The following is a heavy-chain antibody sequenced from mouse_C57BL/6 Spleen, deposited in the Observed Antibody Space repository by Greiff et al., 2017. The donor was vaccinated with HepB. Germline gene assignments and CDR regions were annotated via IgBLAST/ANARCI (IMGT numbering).Heavy chain of an antibody. CDR2: ISNGGGST. J-gene: IGHJ2*01. D-gene: IGHD2-1*01. CDR3: ARGGDGNYVDFDY. V-gene: IGHV5-12*01. Sequence: DVMLVESGGGLVQPGGSLKLSCAASGFTFSDYYMYWVRQTPEKRLEWVAYISNGGGSTYYPDTVKGRFTISRDNAKNTLYLQMSRLKSEDTAMYYCARGGDGNYVDFDYWGQGTTLTVSS. CDR1: GFTFSDYY.